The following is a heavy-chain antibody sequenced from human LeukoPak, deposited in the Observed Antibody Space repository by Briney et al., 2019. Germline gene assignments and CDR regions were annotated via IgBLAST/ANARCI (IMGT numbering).Heavy chain of an antibody. D-gene: IGHD4-11*01. CDR3: ARDSSTVTTPYFDF. J-gene: IGHJ4*02. V-gene: IGHV1-2*04. CDR2: ISANSGGT. Sequence: ASVKVSCKTSGFTFTGYYIHWVRQAPGQGLEWMGWISANSGGTNYAQQFQGWVTMTRDTSISTAYMELSRLRSDDTAMYYCARDSSTVTTPYFDFWGQGTLVTVSS. CDR1: GFTFTGYY.